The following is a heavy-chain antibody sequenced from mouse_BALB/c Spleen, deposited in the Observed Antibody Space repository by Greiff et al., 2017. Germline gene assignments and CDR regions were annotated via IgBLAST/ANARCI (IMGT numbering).Heavy chain of an antibody. CDR2: ISSGGST. CDR3: ARIGDGNYGYAMDY. CDR1: GFTFSSYA. J-gene: IGHJ4*01. D-gene: IGHD2-1*01. V-gene: IGHV5-6-5*01. Sequence: EVMLVESGGGLVKPGGSLKLSCAASGFTFSSYAMSWVRQTPEKRLEWVASISSGGSTYYPDSVKGRFTISRDNARNILYLQMSSLRSEDTAMYYCARIGDGNYGYAMDYWGQGTSVTVSS.